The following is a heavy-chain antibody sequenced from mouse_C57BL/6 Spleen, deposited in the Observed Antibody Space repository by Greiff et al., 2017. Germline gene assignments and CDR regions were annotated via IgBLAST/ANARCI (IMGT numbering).Heavy chain of an antibody. Sequence: EVKLMESGAELVKPGASVKLSCTASGFNIKDYYMHWVKQRTEQGLEWIGRIDPEDGETKYAPKFPGKATITADTSSNTAYLQRSSLTSEDTAVYDCARNSDSVNWCFALCGAGTTRTVSS. CDR2: IDPEDGET. CDR3: ARNSDSVNWCFAL. J-gene: IGHJ1*01. CDR1: GFNIKDYY. V-gene: IGHV14-2*01. D-gene: IGHD2-12*01.